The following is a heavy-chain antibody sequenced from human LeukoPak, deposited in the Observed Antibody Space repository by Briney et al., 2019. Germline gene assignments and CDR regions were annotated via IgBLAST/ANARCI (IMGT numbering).Heavy chain of an antibody. J-gene: IGHJ4*02. CDR1: GGSISHYY. Sequence: SETLSLTCTVSGGSISHYYWSWIRQPPGKGLEWIGYIHYTGTTNYNPSLKSRVTTSVDTSKNQFSLKLNSVTAADTAVYYCARGTYGGDSWGQGTLVSVSS. D-gene: IGHD3-16*01. V-gene: IGHV4-59*12. CDR3: ARGTYGGDS. CDR2: IHYTGTT.